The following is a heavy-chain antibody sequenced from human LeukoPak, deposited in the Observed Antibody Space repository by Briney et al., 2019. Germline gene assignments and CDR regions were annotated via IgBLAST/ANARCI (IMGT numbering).Heavy chain of an antibody. Sequence: SVKVSCKASGGTFSSCAISWVRQAPGQGLEWMGGIIPIFGTANYAQRFQGRVTITADESTSTAYMELSSLRSEDTAVYYCASDILTGNDAFDIWGQGTMVTVSS. CDR1: GGTFSSCA. J-gene: IGHJ3*02. CDR2: IIPIFGTA. CDR3: ASDILTGNDAFDI. D-gene: IGHD3-9*01. V-gene: IGHV1-69*13.